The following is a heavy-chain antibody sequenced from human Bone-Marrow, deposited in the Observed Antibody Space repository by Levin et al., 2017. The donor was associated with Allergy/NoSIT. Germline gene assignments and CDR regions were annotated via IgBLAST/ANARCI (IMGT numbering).Heavy chain of an antibody. CDR2: IKSEAFGGTV. V-gene: IGHV3-15*01. D-gene: IGHD2-15*01. Sequence: PGGSLRLSCAASGFSFSDSWMNWVRQAPGKGLEWVGRIKSEAFGGTVDYAAPVKGRFDISRDDSKNTLSLQMNSLKTEDTAVYYCTTDCGHATWCHYWGLGTLVTVSS. CDR1: GFSFSDSW. CDR3: TTDCGHATWCHY. J-gene: IGHJ4*02.